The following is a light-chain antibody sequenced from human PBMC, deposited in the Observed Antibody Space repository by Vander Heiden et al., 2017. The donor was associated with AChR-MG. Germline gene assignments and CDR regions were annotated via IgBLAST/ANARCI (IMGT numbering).Light chain of an antibody. J-gene: IGLJ3*02. CDR3: LLYYGGARV. Sequence: QTVVTQAPSLTVSPGGTVTLTCAFSPGAFTSGSYQNWFQQHPGQAPRALIYSTSKKHYWTPARFSGSLLGGKAALTLSGVQPEDEAEYYCLLYYGGARVFGGGTKLTVL. CDR2: STS. V-gene: IGLV7-43*01. CDR1: PGAFTSGSY.